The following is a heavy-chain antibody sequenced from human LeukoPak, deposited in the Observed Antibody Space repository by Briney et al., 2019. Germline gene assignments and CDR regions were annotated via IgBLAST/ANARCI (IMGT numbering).Heavy chain of an antibody. CDR3: ARDSPGYSSGWYYFDY. CDR2: IYTSGST. J-gene: IGHJ4*02. V-gene: IGHV4-4*07. Sequence: PSETLSLTCTVSGGSISGHYWSWIRQPAGKGLEWIGRIYTSGSTNYNPSLKSRVTMSVDTSKNQFSLKLSSVTAADTAVYYCARDSPGYSSGWYYFDYWGQGTLVTVSS. D-gene: IGHD6-19*01. CDR1: GGSISGHY.